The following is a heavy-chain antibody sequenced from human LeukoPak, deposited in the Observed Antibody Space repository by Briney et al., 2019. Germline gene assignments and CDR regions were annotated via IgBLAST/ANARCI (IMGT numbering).Heavy chain of an antibody. CDR3: ATYRQVLLPFES. V-gene: IGHV3-23*01. Sequence: QTGGSLRLSCAASGFTFSTFAMIWVRQPPGKGLEWVSSIFPSGGEMHYADSVRGRFTISRDNSKSTLSLQMSSLRAEDTAIYYCATYRQVLLPFESWGQGTLVTVSS. CDR2: IFPSGGEM. CDR1: GFTFSTFA. D-gene: IGHD2-8*02. J-gene: IGHJ4*02.